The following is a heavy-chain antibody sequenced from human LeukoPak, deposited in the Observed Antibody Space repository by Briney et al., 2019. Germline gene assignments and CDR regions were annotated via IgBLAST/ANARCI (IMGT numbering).Heavy chain of an antibody. J-gene: IGHJ4*02. CDR3: AREGGYSSSWYDRYYFDY. CDR2: IYHSGST. Sequence: SETLSLTCAVSGGSISSSNWWSWVRPPPGKGLEWIGEIYHSGSTNYNPSLKSRVTKSVDKSKNQFSLKLSSVTAADTAVYYCAREGGYSSSWYDRYYFDYWGQGTLVTVSS. D-gene: IGHD6-13*01. CDR1: GGSISSSNW. V-gene: IGHV4-4*02.